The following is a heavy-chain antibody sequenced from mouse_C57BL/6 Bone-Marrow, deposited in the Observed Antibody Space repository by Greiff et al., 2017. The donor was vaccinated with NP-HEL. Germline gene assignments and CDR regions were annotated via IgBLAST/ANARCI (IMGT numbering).Heavy chain of an antibody. J-gene: IGHJ3*01. V-gene: IGHV1-81*01. CDR1: GYTFTSYG. CDR3: AGLGFAY. Sequence: QVQLQQSGAELARPGASVKLSCKASGYTFTSYGISWVKQRTGQGLEWIGEIYPRSGNTYYNEKFKGKATLTADKSSSTAYMELRSLTSEDSAVYFFAGLGFAYWGQGTLVTVSA. D-gene: IGHD2-4*01. CDR2: IYPRSGNT.